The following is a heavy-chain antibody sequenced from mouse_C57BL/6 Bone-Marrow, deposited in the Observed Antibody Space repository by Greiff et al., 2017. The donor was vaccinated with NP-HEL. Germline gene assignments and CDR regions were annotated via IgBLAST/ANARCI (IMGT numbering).Heavy chain of an antibody. V-gene: IGHV1-64*01. CDR2: IHPNSGST. CDR1: GYTFTSYW. Sequence: QVQLQQPGAELVKPGASVKLSCKASGYTFTSYWMHWVKQRPGQGLEWIGMIHPNSGSTNYNEKFKSKATLTVDKSSSTAYMQLNSLTSEDSAVYYCARGLLWLRRRDYYAMDYWGQETSVTVPS. D-gene: IGHD2-2*01. J-gene: IGHJ4*01. CDR3: ARGLLWLRRRDYYAMDY.